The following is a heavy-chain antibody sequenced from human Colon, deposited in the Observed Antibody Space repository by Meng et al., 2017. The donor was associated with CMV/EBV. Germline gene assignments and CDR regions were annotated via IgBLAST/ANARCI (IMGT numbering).Heavy chain of an antibody. J-gene: IGHJ4*02. Sequence: ASVKVSCKASGYTFTNYYMHWVRQAPGQGLEWMGWIDPNSGDTNVAQNFQGRVSMTRDTSTTTAHMELTSLTSDDTALYYCAREGMSTPSAADYWGQGTLVTVSS. CDR2: IDPNSGDT. V-gene: IGHV1-2*02. CDR1: GYTFTNYY. D-gene: IGHD6-25*01. CDR3: AREGMSTPSAADY.